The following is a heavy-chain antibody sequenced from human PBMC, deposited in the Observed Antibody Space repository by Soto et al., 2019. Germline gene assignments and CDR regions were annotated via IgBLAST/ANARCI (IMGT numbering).Heavy chain of an antibody. CDR2: FSGSGNST. D-gene: IGHD3-10*01. V-gene: IGHV3-23*01. Sequence: SLRLSCAASGFTFSSYAMSWVRQAPGKGLEWVSVFSGSGNSTYYADSVKGRFTISRDNSKNTLYLQMSSLRAEDTAVYYCAKDDPSANYYGSGSYYNPGALDIWGQGTMVTVSS. CDR1: GFTFSSYA. CDR3: AKDDPSANYYGSGSYYNPGALDI. J-gene: IGHJ3*02.